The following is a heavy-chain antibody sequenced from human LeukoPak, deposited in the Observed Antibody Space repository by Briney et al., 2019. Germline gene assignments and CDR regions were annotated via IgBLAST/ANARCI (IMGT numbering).Heavy chain of an antibody. D-gene: IGHD3-10*01. Sequence: GGSLRLSCAASGFTFSSYAMSWVRQAPGKGLEWVSAISAGGGSTYHADSVKGRFTISRDNSKNTLYLQMNRLRVEDTAVYNCAKGGFTGWCDPWGQGTLVTVSS. V-gene: IGHV3-23*01. CDR2: ISAGGGST. J-gene: IGHJ5*02. CDR1: GFTFSSYA. CDR3: AKGGFTGWCDP.